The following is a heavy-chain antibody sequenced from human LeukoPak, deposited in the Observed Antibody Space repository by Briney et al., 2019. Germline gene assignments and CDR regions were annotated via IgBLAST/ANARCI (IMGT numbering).Heavy chain of an antibody. CDR1: GPTFSNYA. V-gene: IGHV3-23*01. Sequence: GGSLRLSCAASGPTFSNYAMSWVRQAPGKGLEWVSAITGGGVSTYYTDSVRGRFTISRDNSKNTLYLQMNSLRDDDTAVYYCAKKRSSGPGDFDLWGRGTLVTVSS. D-gene: IGHD6-19*01. CDR3: AKKRSSGPGDFDL. J-gene: IGHJ2*01. CDR2: ITGGGVST.